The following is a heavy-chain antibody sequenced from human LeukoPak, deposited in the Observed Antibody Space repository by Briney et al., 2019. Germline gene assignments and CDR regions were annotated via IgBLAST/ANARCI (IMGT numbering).Heavy chain of an antibody. V-gene: IGHV4-59*01. Sequence: KSSETLSLTCTVSGGSISSYYWSWIRQPPGKGLEWIGYIYYSGSTNYNPSLKSRVTISVDTSKNQFSLKLSSVTAADTAVYHCAREGGHSGSYSGWFDPWGQGTLVTVSS. J-gene: IGHJ5*02. D-gene: IGHD1-26*01. CDR3: AREGGHSGSYSGWFDP. CDR1: GGSISSYY. CDR2: IYYSGST.